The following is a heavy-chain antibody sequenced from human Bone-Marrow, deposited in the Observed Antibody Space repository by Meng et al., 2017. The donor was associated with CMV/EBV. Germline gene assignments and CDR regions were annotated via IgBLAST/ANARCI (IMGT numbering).Heavy chain of an antibody. J-gene: IGHJ5*02. CDR3: AGFVWGIGFDP. D-gene: IGHD6-13*01. CDR2: MPHSGKT. CDR1: GGSFSNYY. V-gene: IGHV4-34*01. Sequence: SETLSLTCAVSGGSFSNYYWTWLRQSPGKGLEWLGEMPHSGKTNSNPSVRSRLTMSLDTSKRQVSLKLSSATAADTAVYYCAGFVWGIGFDPWGQGTLVTVSS.